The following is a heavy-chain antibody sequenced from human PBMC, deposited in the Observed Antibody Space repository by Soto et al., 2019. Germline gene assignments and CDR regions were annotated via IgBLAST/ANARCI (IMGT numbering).Heavy chain of an antibody. D-gene: IGHD3-3*01. V-gene: IGHV3-64D*06. Sequence: GGSLRLSCSASGFTFSSYAMHWVRQAPGKGLEYVSAISSNGGSTYYADSVKGRFTISRDNSKNTLYLQMSSLRAEDTAVYYCAKPFYDFWSGYYPVDYWGQGTLVTVSS. CDR3: AKPFYDFWSGYYPVDY. J-gene: IGHJ4*02. CDR2: ISSNGGST. CDR1: GFTFSSYA.